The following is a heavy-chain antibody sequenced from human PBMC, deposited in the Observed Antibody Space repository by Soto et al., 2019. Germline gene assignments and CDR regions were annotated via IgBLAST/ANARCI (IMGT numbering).Heavy chain of an antibody. V-gene: IGHV3-23*01. CDR3: AKETGCSSTSCYVHYYYYMDV. D-gene: IGHD2-2*01. CDR1: GFTFSSYA. Sequence: GGSLRLSCAASGFTFSSYAMSWVRQAPGKGLEWVSAISGSGGSTYYADSVKGRFTISRDNSKNTLYLQMNSLRAEDTAVYYCAKETGCSSTSCYVHYYYYMDVWGKGTTVTVSS. J-gene: IGHJ6*03. CDR2: ISGSGGST.